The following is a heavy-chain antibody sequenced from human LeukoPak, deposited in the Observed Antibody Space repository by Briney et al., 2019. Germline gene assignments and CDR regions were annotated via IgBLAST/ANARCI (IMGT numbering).Heavy chain of an antibody. J-gene: IGHJ4*02. D-gene: IGHD4-17*01. V-gene: IGHV3-11*01. CDR1: GFTFSDDY. CDR2: IRSSCSAI. CDR3: ARPTVAGAAPQDY. Sequence: GWSLRLSCAGSGFTFSDDYMSLIRQAPGKRLDGFLYIRSSCSAIYYADALNVRFTICSDNAKNSLYLQMNRLRAEDTAVYYCARPTVAGAAPQDYWGQGTLVTVSS.